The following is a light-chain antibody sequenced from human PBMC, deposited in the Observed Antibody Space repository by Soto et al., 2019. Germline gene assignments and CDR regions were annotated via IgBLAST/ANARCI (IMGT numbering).Light chain of an antibody. V-gene: IGKV1-8*01. Sequence: AIRMTQSPSSLSASTGDRVTITCRVSQGISSYLAWYQQKPGKAPKLLIYAASTLQSGVPSRFSGSGSGTDFTLTISCLQSEDFATYYCQQYYSYTATFGGGTKVDIK. J-gene: IGKJ4*01. CDR3: QQYYSYTAT. CDR1: QGISSY. CDR2: AAS.